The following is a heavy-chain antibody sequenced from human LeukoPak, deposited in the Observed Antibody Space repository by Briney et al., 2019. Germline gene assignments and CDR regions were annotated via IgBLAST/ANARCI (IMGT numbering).Heavy chain of an antibody. CDR2: ISGSGGST. Sequence: GGSLRLSCAASGFTFSSYAMSWVRQAPGKGLEWVSAISGSGGSTYYADSVKGRFTISRDNSKNTLYLQMNSLRAEDTAVYYCAKDQHPRGSSWYFYYYYGMDVWGQGTTVTVSS. D-gene: IGHD6-13*01. CDR3: AKDQHPRGSSWYFYYYYGMDV. CDR1: GFTFSSYA. J-gene: IGHJ6*02. V-gene: IGHV3-23*01.